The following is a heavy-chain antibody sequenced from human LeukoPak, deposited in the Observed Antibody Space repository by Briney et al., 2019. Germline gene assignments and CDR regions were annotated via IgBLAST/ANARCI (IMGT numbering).Heavy chain of an antibody. CDR1: GYTFTSYG. Sequence: GASVKVSCKASGYTFTSYGISWVRQAPGQGLEWVGIINPIGGSTNYAQKFQGRVTMTKDTSTSTVYMELSSLRSEDTAVYYCATRQQPFLGYYSAFGAFDIWGQGTMVTVSS. D-gene: IGHD3-22*01. V-gene: IGHV1-46*01. CDR2: INPIGGST. CDR3: ATRQQPFLGYYSAFGAFDI. J-gene: IGHJ3*02.